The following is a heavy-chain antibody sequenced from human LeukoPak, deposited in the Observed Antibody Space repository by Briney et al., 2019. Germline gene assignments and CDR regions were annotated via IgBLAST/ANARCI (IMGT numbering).Heavy chain of an antibody. Sequence: QSGGSLRLSCAVSGFIVSSDYMSWVRQAPGKGLEWVSTIYSGGSTYYADSVKGRFTISRDNSKNTLYLQMNSLRAEDTAVYYCAKDIAVAGGVFDYWGQGTLVTVSS. CDR2: IYSGGST. V-gene: IGHV3-53*05. J-gene: IGHJ4*02. CDR1: GFIVSSDY. D-gene: IGHD6-19*01. CDR3: AKDIAVAGGVFDY.